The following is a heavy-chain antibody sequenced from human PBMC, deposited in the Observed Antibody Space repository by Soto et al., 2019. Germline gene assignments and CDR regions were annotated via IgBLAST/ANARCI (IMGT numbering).Heavy chain of an antibody. D-gene: IGHD2-15*01. CDR1: GYTFTGYY. Sequence: ASVKVSCKASGYTFTGYYMHWVRQAPGQGLEWMGWINPNSGGTNYAQKFQGRVTMTRDTSISTAYMELSRLRSDDTAVYYCARAGPSGYCSGGSCYSYYYYGMDVWGQGTTVTVSS. J-gene: IGHJ6*02. CDR2: INPNSGGT. CDR3: ARAGPSGYCSGGSCYSYYYYGMDV. V-gene: IGHV1-2*02.